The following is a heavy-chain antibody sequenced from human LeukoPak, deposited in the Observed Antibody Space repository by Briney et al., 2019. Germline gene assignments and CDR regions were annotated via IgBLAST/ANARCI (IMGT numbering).Heavy chain of an antibody. Sequence: QAGGSLRLSCAASGFTFSTYSMSWVRQAPGKGLDWVASNNQDGSAEYYVDSVRGRFTISRDNAKNSLYLQVNSLRVDDTAVYYCVRLFGGVTTFDYWGQGTLVTVSS. J-gene: IGHJ4*02. V-gene: IGHV3-7*01. CDR3: VRLFGGVTTFDY. CDR2: NNQDGSAE. D-gene: IGHD4-17*01. CDR1: GFTFSTYS.